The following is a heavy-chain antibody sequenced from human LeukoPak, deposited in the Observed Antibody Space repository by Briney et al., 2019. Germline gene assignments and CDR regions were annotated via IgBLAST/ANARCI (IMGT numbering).Heavy chain of an antibody. Sequence: SETLSLTCTVSGGSISSSSYYWGWIRQPPGKGLEWIGSIYHSGSTYYNPSLKSRVTISVDTSKNQFSLKLSSVTAADTAVYYCARDTETTVTTDYWGQGTLVTVSS. CDR2: IYHSGST. CDR3: ARDTETTVTTDY. CDR1: GGSISSSSYY. J-gene: IGHJ4*02. D-gene: IGHD4-17*01. V-gene: IGHV4-39*07.